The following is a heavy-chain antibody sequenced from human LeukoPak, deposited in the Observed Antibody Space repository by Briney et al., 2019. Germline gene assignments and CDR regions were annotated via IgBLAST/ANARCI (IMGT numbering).Heavy chain of an antibody. Sequence: GGSLRLSCAASGFTFSSYWMRRVGQAPGKGLEWAANIKQDGSEKYYVDSVKGRFTISRDNAKNSLYLQMNSLGAEDTAVYYCARDSYGSGSCMDVWGQGTTVTVSS. D-gene: IGHD3-10*01. CDR3: ARDSYGSGSCMDV. J-gene: IGHJ6*02. CDR2: IKQDGSEK. V-gene: IGHV3-7*01. CDR1: GFTFSSYW.